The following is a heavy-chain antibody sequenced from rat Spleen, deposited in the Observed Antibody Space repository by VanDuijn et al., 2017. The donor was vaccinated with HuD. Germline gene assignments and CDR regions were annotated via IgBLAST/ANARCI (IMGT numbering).Heavy chain of an antibody. J-gene: IGHJ2*01. Sequence: EVQLVESGGALVQPGRSLKLSCAASGFTFSSYDMAWVRQAPTKGLEWIAPISTGGGNTYYRDSVKGRFTISRDNAKNTQYLQMDSLRSADTATYYCARLGYNPFDSWGQGFMVTVSS. D-gene: IGHD1-5*01. CDR2: ISTGGGNT. CDR1: GFTFSSYD. CDR3: ARLGYNPFDS. V-gene: IGHV5S13*01.